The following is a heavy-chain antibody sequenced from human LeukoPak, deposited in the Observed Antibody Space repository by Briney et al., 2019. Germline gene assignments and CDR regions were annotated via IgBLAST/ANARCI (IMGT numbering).Heavy chain of an antibody. V-gene: IGHV1-69*01. D-gene: IGHD3-10*01. CDR2: IIPIFGTA. CDR3: ARAGDYYGSGFASAYYYYYMDV. CDR1: RGTFSSYA. Sequence: SVKVSCKASRGTFSSYAISWVRQAPGQGLEWMGGIIPIFGTANYAQKFQGTVTITADESTSTAYMELSSLRSEDTAVYYCARAGDYYGSGFASAYYYYYMDVWGKGTTVTISS. J-gene: IGHJ6*03.